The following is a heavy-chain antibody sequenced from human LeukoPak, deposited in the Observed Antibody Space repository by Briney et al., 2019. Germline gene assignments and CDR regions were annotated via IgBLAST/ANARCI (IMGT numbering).Heavy chain of an antibody. CDR1: GGSVSSGSYY. V-gene: IGHV4-61*01. CDR2: IYYSGST. D-gene: IGHD4-11*01. CDR3: ARQGPLTTAVTTRTNPFDY. J-gene: IGHJ4*02. Sequence: SETLSLTCTVSGGSVSSGSYYWSWIRRPPGKGLEWIGYIYYSGSTNYNPSLKSRVTISVDTSKNQFSLKLNSVTAADTAVYYCARQGPLTTAVTTRTNPFDYWGQGTLVTVSS.